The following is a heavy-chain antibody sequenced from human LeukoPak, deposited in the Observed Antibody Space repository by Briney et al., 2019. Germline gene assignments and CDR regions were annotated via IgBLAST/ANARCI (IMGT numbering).Heavy chain of an antibody. CDR1: GGSFSGYY. Sequence: SETLSLTCAVYGGSFSGYYWSWIRQPPGKGLEWIGEINHGGSTNYNPSLKSRVTMSVDTSKNQLSLKLSSVTAADTAVYYCARRMSDWGQGTLVTVSS. J-gene: IGHJ4*02. V-gene: IGHV4-34*01. CDR2: INHGGST. CDR3: ARRMSD.